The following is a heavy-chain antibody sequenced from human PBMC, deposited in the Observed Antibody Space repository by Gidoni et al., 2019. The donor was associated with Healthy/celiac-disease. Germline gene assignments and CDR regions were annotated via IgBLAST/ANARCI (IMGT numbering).Heavy chain of an antibody. D-gene: IGHD5-18*01. CDR1: GFTFSSYA. CDR3: AKEEGYSYGYLSDY. V-gene: IGHV3-23*01. J-gene: IGHJ4*02. Sequence: EVLLLESGGGLVQPGGSLRLSCAASGFTFSSYAMSWVRQAPGKGLEWVSASSGSGGSTYYADSVKGRFTISRDNSKNTLYLQMNSLRAEDTAVYYCAKEEGYSYGYLSDYWGQGTLVTVSS. CDR2: SSGSGGST.